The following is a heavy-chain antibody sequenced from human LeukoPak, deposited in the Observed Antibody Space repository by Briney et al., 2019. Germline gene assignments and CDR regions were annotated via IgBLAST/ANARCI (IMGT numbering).Heavy chain of an antibody. Sequence: GGSLRLSCAASGFTFSDYFMTWIRQAPGNALEWIAHMRGSGETVSYADPVRGRFTISRDNVKNSLYLQMNSLRAEDTAVYYCARLGVITAAGTYDYWGQGTLVTVSS. D-gene: IGHD6-13*01. CDR2: MRGSGETV. V-gene: IGHV3-11*01. CDR3: ARLGVITAAGTYDY. J-gene: IGHJ4*02. CDR1: GFTFSDYF.